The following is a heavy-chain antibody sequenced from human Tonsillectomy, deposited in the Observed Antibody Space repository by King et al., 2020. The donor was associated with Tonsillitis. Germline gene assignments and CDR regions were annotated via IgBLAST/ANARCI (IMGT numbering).Heavy chain of an antibody. J-gene: IGHJ3*02. CDR1: GFTFCFYW. Sequence: VQLVESGGDLVQPGGSLRLSCAASGFTFCFYWMSCVRQAPGKGLEWVANIKEDGSEEYYVDSVRGRFTISRDNAKNSLYLQMNSLRAEDTAVYYCARDIEQGGSYYAFDIWGQGTMVTVSS. V-gene: IGHV3-7*01. CDR3: ARDIEQGGSYYAFDI. CDR2: IKEDGSEE. D-gene: IGHD1-26*01.